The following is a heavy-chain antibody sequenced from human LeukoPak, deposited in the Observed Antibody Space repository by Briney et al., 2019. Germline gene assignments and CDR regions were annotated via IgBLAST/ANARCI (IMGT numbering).Heavy chain of an antibody. CDR1: GGSISSSSYY. D-gene: IGHD3-22*01. CDR3: ARTYDSSGYLYYYYYMDV. CDR2: IYYSGST. J-gene: IGHJ6*03. V-gene: IGHV4-61*01. Sequence: SETLSLTCTVSGGSISSSSYYWSWIRQPPGKGLEWIGYIYYSGSTNYNPSLKSRVTISVDTSKNQFSLKLSSVTAADTAVYYCARTYDSSGYLYYYYYMDVWGKGTTVTVSS.